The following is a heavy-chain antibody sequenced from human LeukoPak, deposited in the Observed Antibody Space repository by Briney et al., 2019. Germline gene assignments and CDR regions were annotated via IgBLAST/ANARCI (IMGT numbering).Heavy chain of an antibody. V-gene: IGHV3-21*01. D-gene: IGHD1-26*01. CDR3: ASDIVGATTVDY. CDR1: GFTFSSYS. Sequence: GGSLRLSCAASGFTFSSYSVSWVRQAPGKGLEWVSSISSSSSYIYYADSVKGRFTISRDNAKNSLYLQMNSLRAEDTAVYYCASDIVGATTVDYWGQGTLVTVSS. J-gene: IGHJ4*02. CDR2: ISSSSSYI.